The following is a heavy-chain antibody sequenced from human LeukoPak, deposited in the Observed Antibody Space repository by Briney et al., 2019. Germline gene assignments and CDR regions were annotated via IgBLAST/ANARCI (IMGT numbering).Heavy chain of an antibody. J-gene: IGHJ4*02. V-gene: IGHV3-33*01. CDR2: IWYDGSNK. CDR1: GFTFSSYG. CDR3: ARGLIYYDSSGPGALVY. D-gene: IGHD3-22*01. Sequence: GGSLRLSCAASGFTFSSYGMHWVRQDPGKGLEWVAVIWYDGSNKYYADSVKGRFTISRDNSKNTLYLQMNSLRAEDTAVYYCARGLIYYDSSGPGALVYWGQGTLVTVSS.